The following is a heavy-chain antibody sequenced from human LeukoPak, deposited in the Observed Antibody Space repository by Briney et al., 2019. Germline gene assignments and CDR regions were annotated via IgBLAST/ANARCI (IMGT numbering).Heavy chain of an antibody. CDR2: ISAYNGNT. CDR3: ARKIPSYCSSTSCYTYFDY. J-gene: IGHJ4*02. D-gene: IGHD2-2*02. V-gene: IGHV1-18*01. Sequence: ASVKASCKASGYTFTSYGISWVRQAPGQGLEWMGWISAYNGNTNYAQKLQGRVTMTTDTSTSTAYMELRSLRSDDTAVYYCARKIPSYCSSTSCYTYFDYWGQRTLVTVSS. CDR1: GYTFTSYG.